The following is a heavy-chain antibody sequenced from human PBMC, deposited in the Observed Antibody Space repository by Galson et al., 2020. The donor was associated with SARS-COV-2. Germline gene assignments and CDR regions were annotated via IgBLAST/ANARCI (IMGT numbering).Heavy chain of an antibody. CDR2: IYGGGGYPI. CDR3: AKDRVRDGLFEFDY. V-gene: IGHV3-23*03. D-gene: IGHD3-16*02. CDR1: GFTFSAYT. J-gene: IGHJ4*02. Sequence: GESLKISCVASGFTFSAYTMNWVRQAPGKGLEWVSMIYGGGGYPIYYADSVKGRFTVSRDDSRNIVYLQMYSLTSDDTAVYYCAKDRVRDGLFEFDYWGQGTLVTVSS.